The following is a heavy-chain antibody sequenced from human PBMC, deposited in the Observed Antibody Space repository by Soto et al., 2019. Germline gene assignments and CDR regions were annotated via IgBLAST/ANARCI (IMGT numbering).Heavy chain of an antibody. J-gene: IGHJ5*02. D-gene: IGHD6-6*01. CDR1: GGSINTTNNY. CDR2: ISYSGST. Sequence: SETLSLTCTVSGGSINTTNNYWSWIRQPPGKGLEWIGFISYSGSTYYNPSLMSRLTISLDTSTNRFSLKLTSVTAADTAVYYCAREEAARIERWFDPWGQGTLVTVSS. CDR3: AREEAARIERWFDP. V-gene: IGHV4-30-4*01.